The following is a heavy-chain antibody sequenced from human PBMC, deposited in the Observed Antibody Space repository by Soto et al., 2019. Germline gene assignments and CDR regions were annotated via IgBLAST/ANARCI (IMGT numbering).Heavy chain of an antibody. D-gene: IGHD2-15*01. J-gene: IGHJ6*02. CDR2: MIPIFGTA. V-gene: IGHV1-69*01. CDR1: GGTFSSYA. Sequence: QVQLVQSGAEVKKPGSSVKVSCKASGGTFSSYAISWVRQAPGQGREWMGGMIPIFGTANYAQKFQGRVTITADDSTSTAYMELSSLRSEDTAVYYCARESWDLGYCSGGSCYSEGSYGMDVWGQGTTVTVSS. CDR3: ARESWDLGYCSGGSCYSEGSYGMDV.